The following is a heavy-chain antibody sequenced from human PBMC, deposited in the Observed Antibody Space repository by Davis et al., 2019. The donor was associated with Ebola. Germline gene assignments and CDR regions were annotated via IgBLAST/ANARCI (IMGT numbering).Heavy chain of an antibody. V-gene: IGHV4-4*02. CDR2: IYHSGST. Sequence: MPSETLSLTCAVSGGSISSSNWWSWVRQPPGKGLEWIGEIYHSGSTNYNPSLKSRVTISVDKSKNQFSLKLSSVTAADTAVYYCAADYGDYAARFDPWGQGTLVTVSS. D-gene: IGHD4-17*01. J-gene: IGHJ5*02. CDR1: GGSISSSNW. CDR3: AADYGDYAARFDP.